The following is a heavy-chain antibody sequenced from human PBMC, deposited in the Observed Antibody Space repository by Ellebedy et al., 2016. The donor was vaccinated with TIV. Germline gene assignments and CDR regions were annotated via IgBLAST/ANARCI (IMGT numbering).Heavy chain of an antibody. D-gene: IGHD2-21*01. V-gene: IGHV3-13*01. CDR2: IGTAGDT. CDR1: GFTFSSYD. Sequence: GGSLRLSCAASGFTFSSYDMHWVRQGTGRGLEWVSAIGTAGDTYYPGSVKGRFTISRENAKNSLYLQITSLRAADTAVYHCARVRFGDTAVDYWGQGTLVTVSS. CDR3: ARVRFGDTAVDY. J-gene: IGHJ4*03.